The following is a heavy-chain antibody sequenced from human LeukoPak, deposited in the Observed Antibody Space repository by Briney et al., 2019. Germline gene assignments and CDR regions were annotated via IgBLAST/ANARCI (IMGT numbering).Heavy chain of an antibody. Sequence: SETLSLTCTVSGGSISSSRNYWGWIRQPPGKGLEWIGSIYYSGSTYYNPSLKSRVTISVDTSKNQFSLKLSSVTAADTAVYYCAREENYGGNSDLGYFDYWGQGTLVTVSS. CDR3: AREENYGGNSDLGYFDY. CDR1: GGSISSSRNY. V-gene: IGHV4-39*07. D-gene: IGHD4-23*01. CDR2: IYYSGST. J-gene: IGHJ4*02.